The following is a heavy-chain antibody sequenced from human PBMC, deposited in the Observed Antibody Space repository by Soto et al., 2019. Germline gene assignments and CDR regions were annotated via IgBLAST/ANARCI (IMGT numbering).Heavy chain of an antibody. J-gene: IGHJ6*02. D-gene: IGHD1-26*01. Sequence: HPGGSLRLSCAASGFTFSNYGMHWVRQAPGKGLEWVAIIWHDGNNKYYADSVRGRFIISRDNSKNRSYLQMNSLRAEDTAVYYCASDLVGASDSYGLDVWGQGTPVTVSS. CDR3: ASDLVGASDSYGLDV. CDR1: GFTFSNYG. CDR2: IWHDGNNK. V-gene: IGHV3-33*01.